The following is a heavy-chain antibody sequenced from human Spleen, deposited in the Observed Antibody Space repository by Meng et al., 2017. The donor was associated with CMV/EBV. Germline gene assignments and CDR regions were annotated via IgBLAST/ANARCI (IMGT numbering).Heavy chain of an antibody. J-gene: IGHJ4*02. CDR3: ARDFFVLRFDY. CDR2: ISSSGSTV. CDR1: GFTFSDYY. V-gene: IGHV3-11*04. D-gene: IGHD3-3*01. Sequence: LSCAASGFTFSDYYMSWIRQAPGKGLEWVSYISSSGSTVYYADSVKGRFTISRDNAKNSLYLQMNSLRAEDTAVYYCARDFFVLRFDYWGQGTLVTVSS.